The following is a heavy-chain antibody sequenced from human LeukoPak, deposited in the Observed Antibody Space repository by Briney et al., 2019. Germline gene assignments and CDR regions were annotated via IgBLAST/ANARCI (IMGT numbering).Heavy chain of an antibody. Sequence: SETLSLTCTVSGGSISSYYWGWIRQPPGKGLEWIGSIYYSGSTYYNPSLKSRVTISVDTPKNQFSLKLSSVTAADTAVYYCASQTMVRGVIAVDYWGQGTLVTVSS. D-gene: IGHD3-10*01. J-gene: IGHJ4*02. V-gene: IGHV4-39*01. CDR1: GGSISSYY. CDR3: ASQTMVRGVIAVDY. CDR2: IYYSGST.